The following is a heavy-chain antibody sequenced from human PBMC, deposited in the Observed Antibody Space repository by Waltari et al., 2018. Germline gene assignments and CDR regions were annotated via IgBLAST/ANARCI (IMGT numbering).Heavy chain of an antibody. V-gene: IGHV3-74*01. D-gene: IGHD5-18*01. J-gene: IGHJ3*02. CDR3: ARVDTAMVTGGDDAFDI. Sequence: EVQLVESGGGLVQPGGSLRLSCAASGFTFSSYWMHWVRQAPGKGLVWVSRINSDGSSTSYADSVKGRFTISRDNAKNTLYLQMNSLRAEDTAVYYCARVDTAMVTGGDDAFDIWGQGTMVTVSS. CDR1: GFTFSSYW. CDR2: INSDGSST.